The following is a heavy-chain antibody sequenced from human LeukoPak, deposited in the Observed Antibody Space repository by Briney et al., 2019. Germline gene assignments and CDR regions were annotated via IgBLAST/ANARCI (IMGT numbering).Heavy chain of an antibody. D-gene: IGHD2-2*01. CDR1: GFTVSSNY. CDR3: AREVPCSSTSCPI. V-gene: IGHV3-53*01. J-gene: IGHJ4*02. Sequence: GGSLRLSCAASGFTVSSNYMSWVRQAPGKGLEWVSVIYSGGSTYYADSVKGRFTISRDNSKNTLYLQMNSLRAEDTAVYYCAREVPCSSTSCPIWGQGTLVTVSS. CDR2: IYSGGST.